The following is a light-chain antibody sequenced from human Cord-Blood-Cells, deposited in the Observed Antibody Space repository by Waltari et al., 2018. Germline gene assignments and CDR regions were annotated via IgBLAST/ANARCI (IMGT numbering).Light chain of an antibody. V-gene: IGKV3-15*01. CDR2: GAS. CDR1: QSVSSN. J-gene: IGKJ2*03. Sequence: EIVMTQSQATLSVSPGERATLSCRDSQSVSSNVAWYQQKPGQAPRLLIYGASTRATGIPARFSGSGSGTEFTLTISSLQSEDFAVYYCQQYNNWPPGSFGQGTKLEIK. CDR3: QQYNNWPPGS.